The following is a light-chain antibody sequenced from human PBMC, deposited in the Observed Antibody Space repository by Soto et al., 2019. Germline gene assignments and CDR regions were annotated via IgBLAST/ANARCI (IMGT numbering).Light chain of an antibody. CDR3: QQYGNSPIT. CDR1: QSVSSRY. CDR2: GTS. J-gene: IGKJ5*01. V-gene: IGKV3-20*01. Sequence: EIVLTPSTGTLSLSPGERATLSCRASQSVSSRYLVGYHQKPAQAPTHLLYGTSSRSTGIPDRFIGSGSGTDFTLTISRLEPQDFAVYYCQQYGNSPITFGQGTRLAIK.